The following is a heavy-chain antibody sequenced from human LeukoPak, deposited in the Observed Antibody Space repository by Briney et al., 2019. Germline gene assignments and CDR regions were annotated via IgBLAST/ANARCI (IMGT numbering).Heavy chain of an antibody. J-gene: IGHJ4*02. Sequence: GSLRLSCAASGFTFSTYSINWVRQAPGKGLEWVSSISSSSSYIYYADSVKGRFTISRDNAKNSLYLQMNSLRAEDTAVYYCARGKAALVTIGSDYWGQGTLVTVSS. CDR1: GFTFSTYS. D-gene: IGHD5-18*01. CDR2: ISSSSSYI. V-gene: IGHV3-21*01. CDR3: ARGKAALVTIGSDY.